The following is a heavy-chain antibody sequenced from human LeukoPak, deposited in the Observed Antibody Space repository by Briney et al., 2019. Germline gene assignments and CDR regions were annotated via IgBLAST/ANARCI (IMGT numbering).Heavy chain of an antibody. V-gene: IGHV3-21*01. CDR3: ARSTTIFGVVLDY. CDR2: ISSSSSYI. J-gene: IGHJ4*02. D-gene: IGHD3-3*01. Sequence: TGGSLRLSCAAPGFTFSSYSMNWVRQAPGKGLEWVSSISSSSSYIYYADSVKGRFTISRDNAKNSLYLQMNSLRAEDTAVYYCARSTTIFGVVLDYWGQGTLVTVSS. CDR1: GFTFSSYS.